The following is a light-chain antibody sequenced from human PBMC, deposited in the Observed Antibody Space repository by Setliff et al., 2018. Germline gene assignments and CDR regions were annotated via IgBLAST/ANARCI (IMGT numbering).Light chain of an antibody. CDR3: SSYAGSNHFV. V-gene: IGLV2-8*01. Sequence: QSALTQPPSASGSPGQSVTISCTGTSNDVSGYNYVSWYQQHPGKAPQLMIYDVSRRPSGVPDRFSGSKSGNTASLTVSGLQAEDEADYYCSSYAGSNHFVFGAGTKV. CDR1: SNDVSGYNY. CDR2: DVS. J-gene: IGLJ1*01.